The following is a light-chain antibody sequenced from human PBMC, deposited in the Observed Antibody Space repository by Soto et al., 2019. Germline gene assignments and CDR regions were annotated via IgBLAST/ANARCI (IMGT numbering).Light chain of an antibody. CDR3: CSYAGSSTYV. Sequence: QSALTQPASVSGSPGQSITISCTGTSSDVGSQNLVSWYQQHPGKAPKLMIYEGTKRPSGVSNRFSGSKSGNTASLTISGLQAEDEADYYCCSYAGSSTYVFGTGTKVTVL. V-gene: IGLV2-23*01. CDR1: SSDVGSQNL. J-gene: IGLJ1*01. CDR2: EGT.